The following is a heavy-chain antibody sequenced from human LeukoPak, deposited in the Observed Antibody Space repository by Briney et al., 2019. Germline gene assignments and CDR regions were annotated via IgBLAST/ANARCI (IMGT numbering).Heavy chain of an antibody. D-gene: IGHD6-13*01. CDR1: GGTFSSYA. CDR3: ARLAAADPFDY. CDR2: INPNSGGT. V-gene: IGHV1-2*02. Sequence: ASVKVSCKASGGTFSSYAISWVRQAPGQGLEWMGWINPNSGGTNYAQKFQGRVTMTRDTSISTAYMELSRLRSDDTAVYYCARLAAADPFDYWGQGTLVTVSS. J-gene: IGHJ4*02.